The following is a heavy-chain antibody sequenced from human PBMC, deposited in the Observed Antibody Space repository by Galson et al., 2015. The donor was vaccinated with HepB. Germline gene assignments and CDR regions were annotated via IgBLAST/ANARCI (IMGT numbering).Heavy chain of an antibody. V-gene: IGHV5-51*01. Sequence: QSGAEVKKPGESLKISCKGSGYSFTNYWIGWVRQMPGKGLEWMGIIYPGDSDTRYSPSFQGQVTISADRSINTAYLQWSSLKVSDTAIYYCARPATTSSWYPFDSWGQGTLVTVSS. D-gene: IGHD6-13*01. J-gene: IGHJ4*02. CDR1: GYSFTNYW. CDR2: IYPGDSDT. CDR3: ARPATTSSWYPFDS.